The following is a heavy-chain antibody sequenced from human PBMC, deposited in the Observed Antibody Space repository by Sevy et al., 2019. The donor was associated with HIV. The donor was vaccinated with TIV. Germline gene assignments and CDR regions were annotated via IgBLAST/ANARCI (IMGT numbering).Heavy chain of an antibody. CDR3: ARGLCRGDCYSGFDS. J-gene: IGHJ4*02. CDR1: GGSISSGGYY. Sequence: SETLSLTCTVSGGSISSGGYYWNWIRQHPGKGLEWVGCIYDSGKTYYTLSLKSRLTIATDTSKNQLSLKLTSVTAADTAVYYCARGLCRGDCYSGFDSWGQRTLVTDSS. D-gene: IGHD2-21*02. V-gene: IGHV4-31*03. CDR2: IYDSGKT.